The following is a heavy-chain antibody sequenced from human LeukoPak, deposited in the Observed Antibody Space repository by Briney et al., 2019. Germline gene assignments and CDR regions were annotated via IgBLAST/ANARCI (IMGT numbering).Heavy chain of an antibody. CDR1: GYTFTSYY. V-gene: IGHV1-46*01. D-gene: IGHD3-22*01. CDR2: INPSGGST. CDR3: ATGIYYYDSSGYSDAFDI. Sequence: ASVKVSCKASGYTFTSYYMHWVRQAPGQGLEWMGIINPSGGSTSYAQKFQGRVTMTRDTPTSTVYMELSSLRSEDTAVYYCATGIYYYDSSGYSDAFDIWGQGTMVTVSS. J-gene: IGHJ3*02.